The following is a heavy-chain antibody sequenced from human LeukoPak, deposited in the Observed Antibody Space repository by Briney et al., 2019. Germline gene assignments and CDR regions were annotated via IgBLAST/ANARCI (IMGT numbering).Heavy chain of an antibody. D-gene: IGHD6-13*01. V-gene: IGHV5-51*01. Sequence: EXXKISFKGSGYSFTSYWIGWVRQMPGKGVEWMGIIYPGDSDTRYSPSFQGQVTISADKSISTAYLQWSSLKASDTAMYYCASSEYSSSWYSYYPLAGPIDYWGQGTLVTVSS. CDR1: GYSFTSYW. CDR3: ASSEYSSSWYSYYPLAGPIDY. J-gene: IGHJ4*02. CDR2: IYPGDSDT.